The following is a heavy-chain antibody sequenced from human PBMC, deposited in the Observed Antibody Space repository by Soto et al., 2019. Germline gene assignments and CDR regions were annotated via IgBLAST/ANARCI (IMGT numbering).Heavy chain of an antibody. CDR3: AREPRYCSGGSCYFLPGIDY. V-gene: IGHV1-69*12. D-gene: IGHD2-15*01. Sequence: QVQLVQSGAEVKKPGSSVKISCKASGGTFSSYAISWVRQAPGQGLEWMGGIIPIFGTANYAQKFQGRVTITAHDSTSTAYMELSSLRSEDTAVYYCAREPRYCSGGSCYFLPGIDYWGQGTLVTVSS. CDR1: GGTFSSYA. CDR2: IIPIFGTA. J-gene: IGHJ4*02.